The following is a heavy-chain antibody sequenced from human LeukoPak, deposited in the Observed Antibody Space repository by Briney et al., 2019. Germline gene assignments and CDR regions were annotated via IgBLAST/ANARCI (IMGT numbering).Heavy chain of an antibody. J-gene: IGHJ6*04. V-gene: IGHV3-30*18. Sequence: GRSLRLSRAASGFTFSSYGMHWVRQAPGKGLEWVAVISYDGSNKYYADSVKGRFTISRDNSKNTLYLQMNSLRAEDTAVYYCAKERGYDILTGYYSYGMDVWGKGTTVTVSS. CDR3: AKERGYDILTGYYSYGMDV. CDR2: ISYDGSNK. CDR1: GFTFSSYG. D-gene: IGHD3-9*01.